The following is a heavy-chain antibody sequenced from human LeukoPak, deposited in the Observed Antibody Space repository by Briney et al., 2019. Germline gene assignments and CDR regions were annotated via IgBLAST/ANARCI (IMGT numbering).Heavy chain of an antibody. Sequence: SETLSLTCTVSGGSITSDYDWGWIRQPPGKGLEWIGNIYYSGITYHNPSLKSRVTMSVDTSKNQLSLKLSSVTAADTAVYCCARTGYTGYDFDYWGQGTLVTVSS. D-gene: IGHD5-12*01. J-gene: IGHJ4*02. V-gene: IGHV4-39*01. CDR1: GGSITSDYD. CDR2: IYYSGIT. CDR3: ARTGYTGYDFDY.